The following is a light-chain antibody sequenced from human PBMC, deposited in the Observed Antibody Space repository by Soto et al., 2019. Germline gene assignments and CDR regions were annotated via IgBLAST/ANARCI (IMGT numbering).Light chain of an antibody. J-gene: IGKJ1*01. V-gene: IGKV3-15*01. CDR1: QSGNTN. CDR3: QQYDQWWT. CDR2: GAS. Sequence: EIVMTQSPATLSVSPGERATFSCRASQSGNTNLAWYQLKPGQAPRLLVYGASIRATGIPARFSGSGSGTEYSLTISSLQSEDFGVYFCQQYDQWWTFGQGTKVEIK.